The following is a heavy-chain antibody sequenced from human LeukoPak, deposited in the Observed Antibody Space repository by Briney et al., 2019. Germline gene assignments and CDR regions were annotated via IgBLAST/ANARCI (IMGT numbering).Heavy chain of an antibody. CDR1: GFTFTSYG. Sequence: GGSLRLSCAASGFTFTSYGMSWVRQAPGKGLEWVSAISGGGGYTYYADFVKGRFIISRDNSKNTLDLQMNSLRAEDTAVYYCAKDRRGSGSGSFDIWGQGTKVTVSS. CDR2: ISGGGGYT. D-gene: IGHD3-10*01. V-gene: IGHV3-23*01. J-gene: IGHJ3*02. CDR3: AKDRRGSGSGSFDI.